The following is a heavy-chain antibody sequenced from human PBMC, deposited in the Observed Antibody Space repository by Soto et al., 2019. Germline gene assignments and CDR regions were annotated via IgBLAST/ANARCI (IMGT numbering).Heavy chain of an antibody. V-gene: IGHV1-2*02. Sequence: VKVPCKASGYSFIDYYIHWVRQAPGQGFEWMGRISPKSGGTNYAQKFEGRVTMTWDTSLNTAYMELSSLISDDTAVYYCARPPGYISDWYYFDLWGQGTLVTVSS. CDR1: GYSFIDYY. CDR3: ARPPGYISDWYYFDL. J-gene: IGHJ4*02. D-gene: IGHD3-9*01. CDR2: ISPKSGGT.